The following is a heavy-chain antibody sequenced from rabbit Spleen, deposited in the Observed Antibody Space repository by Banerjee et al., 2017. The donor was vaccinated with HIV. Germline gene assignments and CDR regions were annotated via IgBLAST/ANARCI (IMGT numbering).Heavy chain of an antibody. CDR2: IDTGSSGFT. CDR1: GFSFNSGYD. CDR3: ARDTGSSFSSYGMDL. Sequence: LVESGGGLVKPGGSLALTCKASGFSFNSGYDMCWVRQAPGKGLEWIVCIDTGSSGFTYFASWAKGRFTISKTSSTTVTLQMTSLTAADTATYFCARDTGSSFSSYGMDLWGPGTLVTVS. D-gene: IGHD8-1*01. J-gene: IGHJ6*01. V-gene: IGHV1S40*01.